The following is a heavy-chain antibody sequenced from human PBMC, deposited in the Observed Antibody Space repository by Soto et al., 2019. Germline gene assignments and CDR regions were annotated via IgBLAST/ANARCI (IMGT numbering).Heavy chain of an antibody. D-gene: IGHD3-16*01. CDR1: GYTFTSYG. CDR3: ARDPALGGPFDY. CDR2: ISAYNGNT. Sequence: QVQLVQSGAEVKKPGASVKVSCKASGYTFTSYGISWVRQAPGQGLEWMGWISAYNGNTKYAQKLQGRVTMTTDTSTRTADMELRSLRADDTAVSYCARDPALGGPFDYWGQGTLVTVSS. V-gene: IGHV1-18*01. J-gene: IGHJ4*02.